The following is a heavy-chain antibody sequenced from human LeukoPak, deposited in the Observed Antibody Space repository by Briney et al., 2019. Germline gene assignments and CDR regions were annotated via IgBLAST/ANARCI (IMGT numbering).Heavy chain of an antibody. V-gene: IGHV4-34*01. CDR3: ARLGATKSN. Sequence: TSETLSLTCTVSGGSISSYYWSWIRQPPGKGLEWIGEINHSGSTNYNPSLKSRVTISVDTSKNQFSLKLSSVTAADTAVYYCARLGATKSNWGQGTLVTVSS. CDR1: GGSISSYY. CDR2: INHSGST. D-gene: IGHD1-26*01. J-gene: IGHJ4*02.